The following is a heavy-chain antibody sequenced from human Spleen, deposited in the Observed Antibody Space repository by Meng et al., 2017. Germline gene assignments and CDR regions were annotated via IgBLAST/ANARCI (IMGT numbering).Heavy chain of an antibody. CDR1: GFTFSSCW. CDR3: ARDLIWFGEGLTVERSDH. J-gene: IGHJ5*02. D-gene: IGHD3-10*01. Sequence: GESLKISCEASGFTFSSCWMSWVRQAPGKGLEWVSYISSSGSTIYYADSVKGRFTISRDNSKNTLYLQMNSLRAEDTAVYYCARDLIWFGEGLTVERSDHWGQGTLVTVSS. CDR2: ISSSGSTI. V-gene: IGHV3-48*04.